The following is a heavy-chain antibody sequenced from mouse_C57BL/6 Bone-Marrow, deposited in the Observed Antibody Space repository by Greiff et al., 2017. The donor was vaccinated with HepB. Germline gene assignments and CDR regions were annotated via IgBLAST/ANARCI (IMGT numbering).Heavy chain of an antibody. CDR1: GYAFSSYW. CDR2: IYPGDGDT. D-gene: IGHD1-1*01. CDR3: ARWGSSTYWYFDV. V-gene: IGHV1-80*01. Sequence: VQLQQSGAELVKPGASVKISCKASGYAFSSYWMNWVKQRPGKGLEWIGQIYPGDGDTNYNGKFKGTATLTADKSSSTAYMQLSSLTSEDSAVYFCARWGSSTYWYFDVWGTGTTVTVSS. J-gene: IGHJ1*03.